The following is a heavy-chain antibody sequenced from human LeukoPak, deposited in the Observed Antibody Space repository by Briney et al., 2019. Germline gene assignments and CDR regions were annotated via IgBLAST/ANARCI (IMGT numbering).Heavy chain of an antibody. Sequence: SETLSLTCAVYGGSFSGYFWSWIRQPPGKGLEWIGEINHSGSTYYNPSLKSRVTISVDTSKNQFSLKLSSVTAADTAVYYCARHWDYWGQGTLVTVSS. CDR3: ARHWDY. CDR2: INHSGST. V-gene: IGHV4-34*01. J-gene: IGHJ4*02. CDR1: GGSFSGYF.